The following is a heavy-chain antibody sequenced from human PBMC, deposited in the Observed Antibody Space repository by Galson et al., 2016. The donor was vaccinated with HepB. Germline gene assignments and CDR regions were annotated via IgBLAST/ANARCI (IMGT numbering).Heavy chain of an antibody. CDR1: GFTFRNYA. CDR2: IDGPTPNT. D-gene: IGHD6-19*01. Sequence: SLRLSCAASGFTFRNYALSWVRRAPGKGLEWVSHIDGPTPNTHYADSVRGRFSIYRDNSRDPLYLQMDSLTAEDSAIYYCTTWLSHHFDYWGQGTRVTASS. CDR3: TTWLSHHFDY. J-gene: IGHJ4*02. V-gene: IGHV3-23*01.